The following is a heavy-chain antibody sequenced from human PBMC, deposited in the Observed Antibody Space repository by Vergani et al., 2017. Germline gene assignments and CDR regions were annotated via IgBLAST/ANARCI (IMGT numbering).Heavy chain of an antibody. J-gene: IGHJ6*03. Sequence: QVKLQESGPGLLKPSQTLSLTCTVSGESIRCGSHYWSWIRQPAGKGPEWIGHIHTGGSTDLNPSFKSRVSISVDTSKSQFSLKLNSVTVADTAVYYCARAPLGYFGVVIRIPYMDVWGKGTTVTVSS. CDR2: IHTGGST. CDR3: ARAPLGYFGVVIRIPYMDV. CDR1: GESIRCGSHY. V-gene: IGHV4-61*02. D-gene: IGHD3-3*01.